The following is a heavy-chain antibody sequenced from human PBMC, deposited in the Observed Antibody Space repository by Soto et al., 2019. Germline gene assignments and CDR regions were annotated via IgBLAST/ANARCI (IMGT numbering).Heavy chain of an antibody. CDR1: GYTFTSYG. CDR3: ARDGGDPNYYASGSYYLGWLDP. D-gene: IGHD3-10*01. Sequence: GASVKVSCKASGYTFTSYGISWVRQAPGQGLEWMGWISAYNGNTNYAQKLQGRVTMTTDTSTSTAYMELRSLRSDDTAVYYCARDGGDPNYYASGSYYLGWLDPWGQGTLVTVSS. J-gene: IGHJ5*02. CDR2: ISAYNGNT. V-gene: IGHV1-18*01.